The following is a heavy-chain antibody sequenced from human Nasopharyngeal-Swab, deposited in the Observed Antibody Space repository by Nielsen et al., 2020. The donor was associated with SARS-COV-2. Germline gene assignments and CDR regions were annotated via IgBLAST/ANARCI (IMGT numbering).Heavy chain of an antibody. CDR1: GGSFSGYY. V-gene: IGHV4-34*01. D-gene: IGHD1-1*01. CDR2: INHSGST. Sequence: SQTLSLTCAVYGGSFSGYYWSWIRQPPGKGLEWIGEINHSGSTNYNPSLKSRVTISVDTSKNQFSLKLSSVTAADTAVYYCASSTYQGRSGWGQGTLVTVSS. J-gene: IGHJ4*02. CDR3: ASSTYQGRSG.